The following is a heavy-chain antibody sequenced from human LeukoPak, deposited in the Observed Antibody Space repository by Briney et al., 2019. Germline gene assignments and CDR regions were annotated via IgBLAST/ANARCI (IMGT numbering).Heavy chain of an antibody. J-gene: IGHJ6*04. CDR2: IYSSGQS. CDR3: ARAPVSTAYLHYYSMDV. V-gene: IGHV4-39*07. CDR1: GDSISSTTDS. D-gene: IGHD3-16*01. Sequence: SETLSLTCTVSGDSISSTTDSWGRIRQSPGKGLEWIGSIYSSGQSYYKVSLRSRVTMSVDTSKNLFSLKLTSVTAADTAVYYCARAPVSTAYLHYYSMDVWGKGTMVTVSS.